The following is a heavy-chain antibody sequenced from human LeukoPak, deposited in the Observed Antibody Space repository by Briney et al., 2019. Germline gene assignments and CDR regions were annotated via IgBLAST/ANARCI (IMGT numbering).Heavy chain of an antibody. J-gene: IGHJ5*02. CDR2: IGAYNGNT. Sequence: ASVKVSCKASGYTFTSYGISWVRQAPGQGLEWMGWIGAYNGNTNYAQKLQGRVTMTTDTSTSTAYMELRSLRSDDTAVYYCAREFPGIAVAGTAGSYSNWFDPWGQGTLVTVSS. CDR3: AREFPGIAVAGTAGSYSNWFDP. D-gene: IGHD6-19*01. CDR1: GYTFTSYG. V-gene: IGHV1-18*01.